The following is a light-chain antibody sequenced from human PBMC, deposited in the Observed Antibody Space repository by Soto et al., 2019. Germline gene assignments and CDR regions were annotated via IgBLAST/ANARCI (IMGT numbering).Light chain of an antibody. CDR3: QQTYSSPIT. J-gene: IGKJ1*01. CDR2: DAS. V-gene: IGKV1-39*01. Sequence: DLQMTQSPSSLSASVGDRVTITCRASQSMKTYLNWYQQNPGQAPKLLIYDASSLQSGVPSRISGSGSGKHFTLTISSLQPEDVATYHCQQTYSSPITFGQGTRVEIK. CDR1: QSMKTY.